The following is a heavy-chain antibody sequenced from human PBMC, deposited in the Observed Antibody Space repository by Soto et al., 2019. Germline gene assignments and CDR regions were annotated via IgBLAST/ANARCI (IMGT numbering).Heavy chain of an antibody. J-gene: IGHJ4*02. CDR2: ITSSSNTV. Sequence: EVQLVESGGGMVQPGGSLRLSCAASRFTFSAYSMNWVRQAPGKGLEWVSYITSSSNTVYYADSVKGRFTISRDNAKNSLYLQMNSLRAEDTAVYYCAKDVPYFDFSDWGQGTLVTVSS. D-gene: IGHD3-3*01. CDR3: AKDVPYFDFSD. CDR1: RFTFSAYS. V-gene: IGHV3-48*01.